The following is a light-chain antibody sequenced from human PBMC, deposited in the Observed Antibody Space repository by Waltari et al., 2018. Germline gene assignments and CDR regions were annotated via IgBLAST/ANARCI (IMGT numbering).Light chain of an antibody. CDR1: SSDGGGYNL. J-gene: IGLJ3*02. CDR2: GVT. CDR3: YSYAGSANGV. Sequence: QSALTQPASVSGSTGQSITISCTGTSSDGGGYNLVSWYQQHPDKAPKLVIYGVTKRPSGVSDRFSGSKSGNTASLTISGLQAEDEADYYCYSYAGSANGVFGGGTTLTVL. V-gene: IGLV2-23*02.